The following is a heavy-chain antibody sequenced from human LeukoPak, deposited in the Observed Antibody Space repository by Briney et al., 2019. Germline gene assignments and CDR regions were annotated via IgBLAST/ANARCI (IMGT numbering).Heavy chain of an antibody. D-gene: IGHD1-14*01. J-gene: IGHJ4*02. V-gene: IGHV3-21*06. CDR1: GLTFSTSG. CDR3: ATGTNGRHYDY. CDR2: IGPTGSDR. Sequence: GGSLRLSCTASGLTFSTSGFSWVRQAPGKGLEWVASIGPTGSDRYHADSIKGRFTISRDNANNFLYLQMNSLRAEDTAVYYCATGTNGRHYDYWGQGTLLTVSS.